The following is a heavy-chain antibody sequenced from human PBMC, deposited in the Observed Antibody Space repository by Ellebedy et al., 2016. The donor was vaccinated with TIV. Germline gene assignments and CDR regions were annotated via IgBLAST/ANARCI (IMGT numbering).Heavy chain of an antibody. CDR3: AKNAYYCMDV. V-gene: IGHV4-4*02. D-gene: IGHD1-1*01. CDR1: GGSVSRDNW. Sequence: SETLSLTCGVSGGSVSRDNWWSWVRPTPGKGLEWIGEIIHSGATTYNPSLKSRVTLSIDRSKNQFSLTLNSLTAADTAVYYCAKNAYYCMDVWGKGTTVTVSS. J-gene: IGHJ6*03. CDR2: IIHSGAT.